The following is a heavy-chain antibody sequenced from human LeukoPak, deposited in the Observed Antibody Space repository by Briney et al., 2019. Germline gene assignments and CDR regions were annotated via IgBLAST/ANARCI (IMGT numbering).Heavy chain of an antibody. J-gene: IGHJ4*02. CDR3: ARDGEGDEGWDY. CDR2: IFYSGSI. Sequence: LETLSLTCSVSGVSVTSHYWGWIWQPPGKGLEWLGHIFYSGSINYNPSLKSRITISVDTSKNQFSLNLDSVTAADTAVHYCARDGEGDEGWDYWGQGTLVTVSS. D-gene: IGHD7-27*01. CDR1: GVSVTSHY. V-gene: IGHV4-59*02.